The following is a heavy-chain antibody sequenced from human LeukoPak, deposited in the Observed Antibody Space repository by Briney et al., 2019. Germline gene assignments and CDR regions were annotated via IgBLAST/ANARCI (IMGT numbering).Heavy chain of an antibody. J-gene: IGHJ5*02. D-gene: IGHD3-3*01. Sequence: ASVKVSCKASGYTFTSYYMHWVRQAPGQGLEWMGIINPSGGSTSYAQKFQGRVTMTRDTSISTAYMELSRLRSDDTAVYYCARDRCTYGFWSGYYPSTDICWFDPWGQGTLVTVSS. V-gene: IGHV1-46*01. CDR3: ARDRCTYGFWSGYYPSTDICWFDP. CDR1: GYTFTSYY. CDR2: INPSGGST.